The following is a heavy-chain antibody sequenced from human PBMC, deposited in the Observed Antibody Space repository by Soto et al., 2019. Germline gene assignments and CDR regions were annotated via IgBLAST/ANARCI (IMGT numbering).Heavy chain of an antibody. CDR1: GASVNTGDYY. D-gene: IGHD1-7*01. CDR3: VGTGTTDDF. J-gene: IGHJ1*01. CDR2: IFYSGDP. Sequence: VQLQGSGPGLVKPSQTLSLTCTVSGASVNTGDYYWSYIRQSPGKGLEWLGYIFYSGDPYYNPSRKSRATISLNTSRNQISLTLTSVTDADTAVYFCVGTGTTDDFWGQGTLVTVSS. V-gene: IGHV4-30-4*01.